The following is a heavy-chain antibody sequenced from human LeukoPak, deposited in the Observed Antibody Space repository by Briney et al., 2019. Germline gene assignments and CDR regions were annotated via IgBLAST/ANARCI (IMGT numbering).Heavy chain of an antibody. D-gene: IGHD6-13*01. CDR3: AKLTDSSSWEFDY. CDR1: GFTFSSYS. V-gene: IGHV3-21*01. Sequence: GGSLRLSCAASGFTFSSYSMNWVRQAPGKGLEWVSSISSSSSYIYYAYSVKGRFTISRENAKNSLYLQMNSLRAEDTAVYYCAKLTDSSSWEFDYWGQGTLVTVSS. CDR2: ISSSSSYI. J-gene: IGHJ4*02.